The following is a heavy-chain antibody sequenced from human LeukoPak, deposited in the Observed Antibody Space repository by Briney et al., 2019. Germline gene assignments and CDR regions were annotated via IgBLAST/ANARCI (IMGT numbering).Heavy chain of an antibody. CDR1: GGSFSGYY. CDR2: INHSGST. D-gene: IGHD1-26*01. V-gene: IGHV4-34*01. CDR3: ARGGGNYFIDY. Sequence: SETLSLTCAVYGGSFSGYYWSWIRQPPGKGLEWIGEINHSGSTNYNPSLKSRVTISVDTSKNQFSLKLSSVTAADTAVYYCARGGGNYFIDYWGQGTLVTVSS. J-gene: IGHJ4*02.